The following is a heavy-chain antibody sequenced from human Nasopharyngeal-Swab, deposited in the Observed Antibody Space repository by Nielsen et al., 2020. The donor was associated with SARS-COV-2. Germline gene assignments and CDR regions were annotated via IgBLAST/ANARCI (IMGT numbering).Heavy chain of an antibody. V-gene: IGHV3-33*01. CDR2: IWYDGSNK. CDR3: ARDSKVWGETLDY. Sequence: GESLKISCAASGFTFSSYGMHWVRQAQGKGLEWVAVIWYDGSNKYYADSVKGRFTISRDNSKNTLYLQMNSLRAEDTAVYYCARDSKVWGETLDYWGQGTLVTVSS. CDR1: GFTFSSYG. J-gene: IGHJ4*02. D-gene: IGHD3-16*01.